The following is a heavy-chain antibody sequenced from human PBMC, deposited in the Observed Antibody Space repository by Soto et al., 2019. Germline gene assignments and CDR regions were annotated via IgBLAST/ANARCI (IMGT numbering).Heavy chain of an antibody. Sequence: GGSLRLSCAASGFTFSDHYMSWIRQAPGKGLEWIGYSSNSGSFTRYADSVKGRFSISRDNAKNSLYLQINSLRGDDTAIYYCVRSGDNYNLLDYWGQGTLVTVSS. CDR3: VRSGDNYNLLDY. CDR2: SSNSGSFT. CDR1: GFTFSDHY. D-gene: IGHD1-1*01. J-gene: IGHJ4*02. V-gene: IGHV3-11*06.